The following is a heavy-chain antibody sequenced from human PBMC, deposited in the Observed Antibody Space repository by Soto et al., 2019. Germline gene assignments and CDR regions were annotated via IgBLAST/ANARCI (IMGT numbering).Heavy chain of an antibody. J-gene: IGHJ6*02. D-gene: IGHD6-13*01. CDR1: GGSISRYY. Sequence: SETLSLTCTVSGGSISRYYWSWIRQPPGKGLEWIGYIYYSGSTNYNPSLKSRVTISVDTSKNQFSLKLSSVTAADTAVYYCARLNSVAAAGRLSFAYYYYGMDVWGQGTTVTVSS. V-gene: IGHV4-59*01. CDR3: ARLNSVAAAGRLSFAYYYYGMDV. CDR2: IYYSGST.